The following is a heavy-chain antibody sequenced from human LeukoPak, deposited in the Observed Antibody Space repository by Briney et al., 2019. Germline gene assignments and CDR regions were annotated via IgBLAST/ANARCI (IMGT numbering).Heavy chain of an antibody. Sequence: SETLSLTCTVSGGSISSYYWSWIRQPPGKGLEWIGYIYYSGSTNYNPSPKSRVTISVDTSKNQFSLKLSSVTAADTAVYYCAGTGALPYYYYGMDVWGQGTTVTVSS. CDR2: IYYSGST. D-gene: IGHD7-27*01. J-gene: IGHJ6*02. CDR1: GGSISSYY. V-gene: IGHV4-59*01. CDR3: AGTGALPYYYYGMDV.